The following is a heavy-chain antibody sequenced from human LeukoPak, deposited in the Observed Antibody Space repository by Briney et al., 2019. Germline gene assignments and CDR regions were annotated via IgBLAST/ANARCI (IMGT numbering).Heavy chain of an antibody. CDR3: AKNGYGDYSFDY. J-gene: IGHJ4*02. CDR1: GFTFSSYG. Sequence: GGSLRLSCAASGFTFSSYGMHWVRQAPGKGLEWVAVISYDGSNKYYADSVKGRFTISRDNSKNTLYLQMNSLRAEDTAVYYCAKNGYGDYSFDYWGQGTLVTVSS. CDR2: ISYDGSNK. V-gene: IGHV3-30*18. D-gene: IGHD4-17*01.